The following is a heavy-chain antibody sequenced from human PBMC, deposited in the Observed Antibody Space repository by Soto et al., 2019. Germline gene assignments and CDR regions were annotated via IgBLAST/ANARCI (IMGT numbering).Heavy chain of an antibody. CDR2: VKEDGSEK. CDR1: GFTFSSYW. J-gene: IGHJ6*02. Sequence: EVQLVESGGGLVQPGESLRLSCAASGFTFSSYWMSWVRQAPGKGRGWVANVKEDGSEKYYVGSVRGRFTISRDNAKNSLYLQMGSLRAEDTAVYYCARDGYYCAMDVWGQGTTVTVSS. CDR3: ARDGYYCAMDV. V-gene: IGHV3-7*01.